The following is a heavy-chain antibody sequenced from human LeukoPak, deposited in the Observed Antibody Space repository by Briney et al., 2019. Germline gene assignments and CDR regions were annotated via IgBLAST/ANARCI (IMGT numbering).Heavy chain of an antibody. Sequence: GRSLRLSCAASGFSFTYYAMHWVRRAPGKGMEWVAMISYDGSSRFYADSVKGRFTTSTDTSKNTLDLQMNSLRPDDTAVYYCATDQAWQLHQWGPGTAVIVSS. CDR1: GFSFTYYA. CDR3: ATDQAWQLHQ. V-gene: IGHV3-30-3*01. D-gene: IGHD2-15*01. CDR2: ISYDGSSR. J-gene: IGHJ4*02.